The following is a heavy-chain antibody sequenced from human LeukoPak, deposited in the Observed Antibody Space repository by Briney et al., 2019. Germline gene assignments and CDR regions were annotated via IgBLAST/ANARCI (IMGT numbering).Heavy chain of an antibody. J-gene: IGHJ4*02. CDR2: IYYSGNT. CDR1: GGSISSYY. D-gene: IGHD6-13*01. CDR3: ARGGSSWSPLDY. V-gene: IGHV4-59*01. Sequence: SETLSLTCTVSGGSISSYYWSWLPHPPGKGLEWIGYIYYSGNTNYNPSLKSRVTISVDTSKNQFSPKLSSVTAADTAVYYCARGGSSWSPLDYWGQGTLVTVSS.